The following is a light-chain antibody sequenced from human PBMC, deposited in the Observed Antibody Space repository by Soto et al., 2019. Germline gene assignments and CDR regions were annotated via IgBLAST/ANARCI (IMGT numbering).Light chain of an antibody. J-gene: IGKJ5*01. CDR2: TTS. V-gene: IGKV1-39*01. CDR1: QSISSY. CDR3: QQSYSTPIT. Sequence: DSQMTQSPSSLSACXXDRVTITCGASQSISSYLNWYQQKPGKAPNXXIYTTSSLHSGVPSRFSGSGSGTDFTLTISSLQPEDFATYYCQQSYSTPITFGQGTRLEIK.